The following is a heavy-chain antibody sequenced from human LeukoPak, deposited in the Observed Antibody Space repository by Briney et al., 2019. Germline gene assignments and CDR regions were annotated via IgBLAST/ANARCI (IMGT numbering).Heavy chain of an antibody. Sequence: SETLSLTCTVSGGSISSYYWSWIRQPAGKGLEWIGRIYTSGSTNYNPSLKSRVTMSVDTSKNQFSLKLSSVTAADTAVYYCARAGDSSGWSFGYYYYMDVWGKGTTVTISS. CDR3: ARAGDSSGWSFGYYYYMDV. CDR2: IYTSGST. J-gene: IGHJ6*03. D-gene: IGHD6-19*01. CDR1: GGSISSYY. V-gene: IGHV4-4*07.